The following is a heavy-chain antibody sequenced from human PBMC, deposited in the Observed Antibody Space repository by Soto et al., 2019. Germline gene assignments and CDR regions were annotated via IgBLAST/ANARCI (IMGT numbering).Heavy chain of an antibody. J-gene: IGHJ1*01. CDR2: INHSAST. CDR1: GGSGRGYY. Sequence: QVQLQQWGAGLLKPSETLSLTCAVYGGSGRGYYWSWIRQPPGKGLERIGEINHSASTNYNPSLKRRGTISVDTSKNQFSLKLDSVTAADTAVYYCARGPRWSVPYFQHWGQGTLVTVSS. D-gene: IGHD3-3*01. CDR3: ARGPRWSVPYFQH. V-gene: IGHV4-34*01.